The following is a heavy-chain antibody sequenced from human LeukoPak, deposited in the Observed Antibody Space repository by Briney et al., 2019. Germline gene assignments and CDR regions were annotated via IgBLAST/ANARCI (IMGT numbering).Heavy chain of an antibody. CDR2: VYYDGST. CDR3: AKGLKGQLGAFDI. J-gene: IGHJ3*02. CDR1: GFTVSTNY. D-gene: IGHD6-6*01. V-gene: IGHV3-53*01. Sequence: GGSLRLSCAASGFTVSTNYMNWVRQAPGKGLEWVSVVYYDGSTYYADSVKGRFTISRDNSKNTLYLQMNSLRAEDTAVYYCAKGLKGQLGAFDIWGQGTMVTVSS.